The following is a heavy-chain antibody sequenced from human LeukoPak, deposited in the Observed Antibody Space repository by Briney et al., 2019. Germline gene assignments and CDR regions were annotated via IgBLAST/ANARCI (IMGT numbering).Heavy chain of an antibody. CDR2: ISHDGREK. D-gene: IGHD6-19*01. J-gene: IGHJ4*02. CDR3: ARAVPGTENFDN. Sequence: GGSLRLSCAASGFTFSNYALHWVRQAPVKGLDWVAVISHDGREKFYADSVKGRFTISRDNSKNTLYLQMNGLRPEDTAIYYCARAVPGTENFDNWGQGTLVPVSS. CDR1: GFTFSNYA. V-gene: IGHV3-30*04.